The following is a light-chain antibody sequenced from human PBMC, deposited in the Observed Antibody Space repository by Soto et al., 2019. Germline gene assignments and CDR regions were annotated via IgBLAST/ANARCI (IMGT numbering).Light chain of an antibody. CDR1: SSDVGSYNL. V-gene: IGLV2-23*02. CDR3: CSYAGSIPYV. Sequence: QSVLTQPASVSGSPGQAITISCTGTSSDVGSYNLVSWYQQHPGKAPKLMIYEVSKQPSGVSNRFSGSKSGNTASLTISGLQAEDEADYYCCSYAGSIPYVFGTGTKVTVL. CDR2: EVS. J-gene: IGLJ1*01.